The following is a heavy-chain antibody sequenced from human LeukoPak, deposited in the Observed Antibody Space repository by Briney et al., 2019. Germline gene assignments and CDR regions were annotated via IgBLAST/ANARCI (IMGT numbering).Heavy chain of an antibody. J-gene: IGHJ1*01. CDR2: MSGTGGSS. CDR3: AREIVVVIAARGYFQH. Sequence: GGSLRLSCAASGFTFNNYAMSWVRQAPGKGLEWVSSMSGTGGSSYYADFVEGRFIISRDNSKNTLYLQMNSLRAEDTAVYFCAREIVVVIAARGYFQHWGQGTLVTVSS. CDR1: GFTFNNYA. V-gene: IGHV3-23*01. D-gene: IGHD2-15*01.